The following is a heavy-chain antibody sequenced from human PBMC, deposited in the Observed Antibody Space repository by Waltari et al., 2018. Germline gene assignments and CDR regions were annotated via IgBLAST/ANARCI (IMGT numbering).Heavy chain of an antibody. V-gene: IGHV3-74*01. D-gene: IGHD3-22*01. CDR1: GFTFSSHW. CDR3: VRDSSGTY. J-gene: IGHJ4*02. CDR2: IKSDGSST. Sequence: EVQLVESGGGLVQPGGSLRLSCAASGFTFSSHWMYWVRQTPGKGLVCVSGIKSDGSSTSEADPVKGRVTISRDNAKNTLYLQMNSLRAEDTAVYYCVRDSSGTYWGQGTQVTVSS.